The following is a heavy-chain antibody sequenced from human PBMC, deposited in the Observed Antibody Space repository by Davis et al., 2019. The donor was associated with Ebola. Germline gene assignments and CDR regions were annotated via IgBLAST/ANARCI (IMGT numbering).Heavy chain of an antibody. Sequence: ASVKVSCRASGYTITTYGVIWVRQAPGQGLEWVGWIGPYNGDTKYAQTFQARVTMTTDTSTNTAYLELWNLRSDDTAVYYCARGPRSTNPGYSSALWGQGTLVTVSS. V-gene: IGHV1-18*01. D-gene: IGHD5-12*01. CDR2: IGPYNGDT. J-gene: IGHJ4*02. CDR1: GYTITTYG. CDR3: ARGPRSTNPGYSSAL.